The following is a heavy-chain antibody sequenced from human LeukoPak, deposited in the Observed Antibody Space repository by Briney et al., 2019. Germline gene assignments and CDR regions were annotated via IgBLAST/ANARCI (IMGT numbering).Heavy chain of an antibody. V-gene: IGHV3-43D*03. CDR1: GFTFDDYA. CDR2: ISWDGGST. CDR3: AKDNQADRATSLDY. Sequence: GGSLRLSCAASGFTFDDYAMHWVRQAPGKGLEWVSLISWDGGSTYYADSVKGRFTISRDNSKNSLYLQMNSLRAEDTALYYCAKDNQADRATSLDYWGQGTLVTVSS. J-gene: IGHJ4*02. D-gene: IGHD1-26*01.